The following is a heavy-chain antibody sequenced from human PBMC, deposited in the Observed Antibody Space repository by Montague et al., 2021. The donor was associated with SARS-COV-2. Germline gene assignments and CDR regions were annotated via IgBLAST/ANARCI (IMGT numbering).Heavy chain of an antibody. V-gene: IGHV4-59*01. J-gene: IGHJ6*02. CDR3: ARGVSYYDFWSGYDYGMDV. CDR1: GGSISSYY. D-gene: IGHD3-3*01. Sequence: SETLSLTCTVSGGSISSYYWSWIRRPPGKGLEWIGYIYYSGSTNYNPSLKSRVTISVDTSKNQFSLKLSSVTAADTAVYYCARGVSYYDFWSGYDYGMDVWGQGTTVTVSS. CDR2: IYYSGST.